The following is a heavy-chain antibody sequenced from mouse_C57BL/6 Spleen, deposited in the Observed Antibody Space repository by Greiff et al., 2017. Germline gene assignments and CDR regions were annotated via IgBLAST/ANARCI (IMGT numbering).Heavy chain of an antibody. CDR1: GYAFSSYW. CDR2: IYPGDGDT. V-gene: IGHV1-80*01. Sequence: VQLQQSGAELVKPGASVKISCKASGYAFSSYWMNWVKQRPGKGLEWIGQIYPGDGDTNYNGKFKGKATLTADKSSSTAYMQLSSLTSEDSAVYFCARGAYYGSSYWYFDVWGTGTTVTVSS. CDR3: ARGAYYGSSYWYFDV. D-gene: IGHD1-1*01. J-gene: IGHJ1*03.